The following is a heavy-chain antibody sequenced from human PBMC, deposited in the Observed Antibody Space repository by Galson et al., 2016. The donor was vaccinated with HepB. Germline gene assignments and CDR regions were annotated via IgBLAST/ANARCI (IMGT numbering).Heavy chain of an antibody. D-gene: IGHD3-3*01. J-gene: IGHJ6*04. CDR1: GFTFSSYS. V-gene: IGHV3-48*01. CDR2: ISSSSSTI. CDR3: ARDQYDFWSGYYTRGGYYGMDV. Sequence: SLRLSCAASGFTFSSYSMNWVRQAPGKGLEWVSYISSSSSTIYYADSVMGRFTISRDNAKNSLYLQMNSLRAEDTAVYYCARDQYDFWSGYYTRGGYYGMDVWGKGTTVTVSS.